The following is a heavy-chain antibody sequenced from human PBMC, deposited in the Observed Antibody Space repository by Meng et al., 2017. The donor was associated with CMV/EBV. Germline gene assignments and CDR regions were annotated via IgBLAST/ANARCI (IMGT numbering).Heavy chain of an antibody. V-gene: IGHV4-4*07. CDR3: AREEITMVRGVLNYFDY. D-gene: IGHD3-10*01. CDR1: GGSISSYD. J-gene: IGHJ4*02. Sequence: GGSISSYDWSWIRQPAGKGLEWIGRIYTSGSTNYNPSLKSRVTMSVDTSKNQFSLKLSSVTAADTAVYYCAREEITMVRGVLNYFDYWGQGTLVTVSS. CDR2: IYTSGST.